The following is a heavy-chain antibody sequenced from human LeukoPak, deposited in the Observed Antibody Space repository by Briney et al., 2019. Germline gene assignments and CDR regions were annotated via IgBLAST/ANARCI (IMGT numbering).Heavy chain of an antibody. CDR2: ISWNSSSI. V-gene: IGHV3-9*01. J-gene: IGHJ5*02. CDR1: GFTFDDYT. CDR3: ARDPCSGGSCYANWFDP. Sequence: GGSLRLSCAASGFTFDDYTMHWVRQAPGKGLEWVSGISWNSSSIGYADSVMGRLTISRENATNSLYLQMNSLRAEDTAVYYCARDPCSGGSCYANWFDPWGQGTLVTGSS. D-gene: IGHD2-15*01.